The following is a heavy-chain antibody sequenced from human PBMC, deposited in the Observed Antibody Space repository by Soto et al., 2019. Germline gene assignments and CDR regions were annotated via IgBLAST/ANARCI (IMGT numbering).Heavy chain of an antibody. D-gene: IGHD3-9*01. CDR1: GYTFTSYA. J-gene: IGHJ4*02. CDR3: AKDMADTLRYFDWSLD. Sequence: ASVKVSCKASGYTFTSYAIHWVRQAPGQRLEWMGWINAGNGNTKYSQKFQGRVTITRDTSASTAYMELNSLRAEDTAVYYCAKDMADTLRYFDWSLDWGQGTLVTVSP. CDR2: INAGNGNT. V-gene: IGHV1-3*01.